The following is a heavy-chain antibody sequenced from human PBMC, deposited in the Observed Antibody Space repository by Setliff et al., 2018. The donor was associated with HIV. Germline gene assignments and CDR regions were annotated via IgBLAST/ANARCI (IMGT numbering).Heavy chain of an antibody. D-gene: IGHD4-4*01. CDR3: AQITVMGY. CDR2: INLVTGKT. Sequence: ASVKVSCKASGYTFTSHDLHWVRQVPGQGLEWMGWINLVTGKTVYLQKFQGRFTISRDNSKNTLYLQMNSLRAEDTAVYYCAQITVMGYWGQGTLVTVSS. J-gene: IGHJ4*02. CDR1: GYTFTSHD. V-gene: IGHV1-3*01.